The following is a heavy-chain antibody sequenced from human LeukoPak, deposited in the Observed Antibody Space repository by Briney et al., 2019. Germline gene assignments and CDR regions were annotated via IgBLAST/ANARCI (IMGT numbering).Heavy chain of an antibody. D-gene: IGHD2-2*01. CDR3: ARSNIVVVPAERYGMDV. J-gene: IGHJ6*02. CDR2: ISGSGGST. CDR1: GFTFSSYA. Sequence: GGSLRLSCAASGFTFSSYAMSWVRQAPGKGLEWVSAISGSGGSTYYADSVKGRFTISRDNSKNTLYLQMNSLRAEDTAVYYCARSNIVVVPAERYGMDVWGQGTTVTVSS. V-gene: IGHV3-23*01.